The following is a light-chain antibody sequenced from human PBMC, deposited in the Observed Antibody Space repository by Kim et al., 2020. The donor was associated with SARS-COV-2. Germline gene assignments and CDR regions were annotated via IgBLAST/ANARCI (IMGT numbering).Light chain of an antibody. CDR1: QSLFYGSTNKNY. J-gene: IGKJ2*01. V-gene: IGKV4-1*01. CDR2: WAS. CDR3: QHYYTPPYS. Sequence: RATINCKSSQSLFYGSTNKNYLAWYQQKVGHPPKRLIYWASTRESGVPERFSGSGSGTDFTLTISSLQAEDVATYYCQHYYTPPYSFGQGTKLEI.